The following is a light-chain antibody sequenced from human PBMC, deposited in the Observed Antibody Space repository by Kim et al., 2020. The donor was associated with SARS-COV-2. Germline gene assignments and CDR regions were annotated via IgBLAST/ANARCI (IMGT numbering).Light chain of an antibody. Sequence: QSALTQPPSVSGSPGQSVTISCTGTSSDVGRYNYVSWYQQHPGKAPKLMIYEVSKRPSGVPDRFSGSKSGNTASLTVSGLQAEDEADYYCSSYAGSNNLVFGGGTQLTVL. CDR1: SSDVGRYNY. V-gene: IGLV2-8*01. CDR2: EVS. CDR3: SSYAGSNNLV. J-gene: IGLJ2*01.